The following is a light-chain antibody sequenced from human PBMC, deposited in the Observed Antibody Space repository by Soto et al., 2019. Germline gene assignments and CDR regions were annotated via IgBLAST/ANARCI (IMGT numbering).Light chain of an antibody. V-gene: IGKV1-39*01. CDR2: AAS. Sequence: DIQLTQPPSSLSASVEDRVIITCRASQSISNHLNWYQQKPGKAPKLLIFAASSLQSGVPSRFSGSRSGPDFTLTISSLQPEDGSTYYCQQSYSSPPTFGQGKKVDIK. CDR3: QQSYSSPPT. J-gene: IGKJ1*01. CDR1: QSISNH.